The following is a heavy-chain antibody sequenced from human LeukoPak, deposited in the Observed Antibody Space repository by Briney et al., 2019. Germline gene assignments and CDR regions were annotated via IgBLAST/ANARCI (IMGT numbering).Heavy chain of an antibody. V-gene: IGHV4-34*01. Sequence: SETLSLTCAVYGGSFSGYYWSWIRQPPGKGLEWIGEINHSGSTNYNPSLKSRVTISVDTSKNQFSLKLSSVTAADTAVYYCARDRVRGNSNPFFDYWGQGILVTVSS. J-gene: IGHJ4*02. CDR3: ARDRVRGNSNPFFDY. D-gene: IGHD4-11*01. CDR2: INHSGST. CDR1: GGSFSGYY.